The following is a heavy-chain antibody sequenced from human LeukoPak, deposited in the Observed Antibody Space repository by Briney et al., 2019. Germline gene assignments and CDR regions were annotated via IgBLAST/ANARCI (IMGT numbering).Heavy chain of an antibody. CDR1: XX. D-gene: IGHD5-18*01. V-gene: IGHV4-39*07. Sequence: XXWGWSRXXPXXGXXXIGSIYYSGSTXYNPSLKSRVTISVXXXKXXLSLKLSSVTAADRAVYYXXXXXXXYGPFDPWGQGTLVTVSS. CDR2: IYYSGST. CDR3: XXXXXXYGPFDP. J-gene: IGHJ5*02.